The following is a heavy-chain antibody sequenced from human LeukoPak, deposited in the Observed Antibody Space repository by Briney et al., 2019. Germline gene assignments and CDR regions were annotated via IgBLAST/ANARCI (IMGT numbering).Heavy chain of an antibody. J-gene: IGHJ4*02. Sequence: GGSLRLSCAASAFTFSTYAMSWVRQAPGKGLEWVAVIWYDGSNKYYADSVKGRFTISRDNSKNTLYLQMNSLRAEDTAVYYCARDPIAAVRFDYWGQGTLVTVSS. CDR1: AFTFSTYA. D-gene: IGHD6-13*01. CDR2: IWYDGSNK. CDR3: ARDPIAAVRFDY. V-gene: IGHV3-33*08.